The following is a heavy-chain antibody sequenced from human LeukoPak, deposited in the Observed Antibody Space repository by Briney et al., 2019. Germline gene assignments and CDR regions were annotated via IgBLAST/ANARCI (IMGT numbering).Heavy chain of an antibody. V-gene: IGHV3-7*01. CDR1: GFTFSSYW. D-gene: IGHD2-2*01. J-gene: IGHJ4*02. CDR3: ARQDIVVVPAAGIFDY. Sequence: KAGGSLRLSCAASGFTFSSYWMSWVRQAPGKGLEWVANIKQDGSEKYYVDSMKGRFTISRDNAKNSLYLQMNSLRAEDTAVYYCARQDIVVVPAAGIFDYWGQGTLVTVSS. CDR2: IKQDGSEK.